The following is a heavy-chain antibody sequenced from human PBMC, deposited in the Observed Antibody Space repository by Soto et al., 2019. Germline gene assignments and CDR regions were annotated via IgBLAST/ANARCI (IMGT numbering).Heavy chain of an antibody. CDR2: ISSSGRTI. Sequence: GGSLRLSCAASGFTFSSYEMNWVRQAPGKGLEWVSYISSSGRTIYYADSVKGRFTISRDNAKNSLYLQMNSLRAEDTAVYYCARSGYNRNDGARGYFDYWGQGTLGTVSS. D-gene: IGHD1-20*01. CDR3: ARSGYNRNDGARGYFDY. J-gene: IGHJ4*02. V-gene: IGHV3-48*03. CDR1: GFTFSSYE.